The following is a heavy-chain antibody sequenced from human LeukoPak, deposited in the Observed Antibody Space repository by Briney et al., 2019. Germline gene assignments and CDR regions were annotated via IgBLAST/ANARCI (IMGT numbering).Heavy chain of an antibody. CDR3: ARDTRYKSPYSSRQGLDY. CDR2: INSDGSST. Sequence: GRSLRLSCAASGFTFSSYWMHWVRQAPGKGLVWVSRINSDGSSTSYADSVKGRFTISRDNAKNTLYLQMNSLRAEDTAVYYCARDTRYKSPYSSRQGLDYWGQGTLVTVSS. D-gene: IGHD6-13*01. V-gene: IGHV3-74*01. CDR1: GFTFSSYW. J-gene: IGHJ4*02.